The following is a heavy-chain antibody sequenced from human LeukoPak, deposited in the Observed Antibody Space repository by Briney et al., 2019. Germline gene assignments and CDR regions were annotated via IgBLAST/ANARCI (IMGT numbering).Heavy chain of an antibody. Sequence: ASVKVSSKASGYTFTSYDINWVRQATGQGLEWMGWMNPNSGGTNYAQKFQGWVTMTRDTSISTAYMELSRLRSDDTAVYYCARVISGYSSSFDAFDIWGQGTMVTVAS. CDR3: ARVISGYSSSFDAFDI. J-gene: IGHJ3*02. CDR2: MNPNSGGT. V-gene: IGHV1-2*04. CDR1: GYTFTSYD. D-gene: IGHD6-13*01.